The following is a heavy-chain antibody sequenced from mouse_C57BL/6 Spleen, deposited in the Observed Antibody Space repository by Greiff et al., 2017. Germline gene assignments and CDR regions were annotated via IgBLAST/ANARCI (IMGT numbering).Heavy chain of an antibody. CDR3: AISLTTVVAKGFAY. V-gene: IGHV1-74*01. CDR2: IHPSGSDT. Sequence: QVQLQQSGAELVKPGASVKVSCKASGYTFTSYWMPWVKQRPGQGLQWIGRIHPSGSDTNYHQNVKGQTTLTVDNASSTAYMQLSSLTSEDSAVYYCAISLTTVVAKGFAYWGKGTLVTVSA. CDR1: GYTFTSYW. J-gene: IGHJ3*01. D-gene: IGHD1-1*01.